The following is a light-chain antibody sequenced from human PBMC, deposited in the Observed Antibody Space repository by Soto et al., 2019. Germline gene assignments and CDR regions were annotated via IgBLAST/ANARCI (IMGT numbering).Light chain of an antibody. Sequence: EIVMTQSPATLSVSPGDRVTLSCRASQSVSSDLAWYQHKPGQPPRLLIYGASTRATGIPDTFSGSGSGTEFTLTISSMQSEDSAVYYCQQYFDWRTFGQGTRVEVK. CDR1: QSVSSD. CDR3: QQYFDWRT. CDR2: GAS. J-gene: IGKJ1*01. V-gene: IGKV3-15*01.